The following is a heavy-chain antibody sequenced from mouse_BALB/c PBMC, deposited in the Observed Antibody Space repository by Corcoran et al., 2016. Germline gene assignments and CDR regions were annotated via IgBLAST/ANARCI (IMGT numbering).Heavy chain of an antibody. J-gene: IGHJ1*01. CDR1: GFNIKDTY. CDR3: ANWDWYVDV. V-gene: IGHV14-3*02. Sequence: EVQLQQSGTELVMPGPSVKLSCTASGFNIKDTYMHWVKQRPEQGMEWIGRIDPANGNTKYDPKFQGKDTITADTSSNTAYLQLSSLTSEDTAVYYCANWDWYVDVWGAGTTVTVSS. D-gene: IGHD4-1*01. CDR2: IDPANGNT.